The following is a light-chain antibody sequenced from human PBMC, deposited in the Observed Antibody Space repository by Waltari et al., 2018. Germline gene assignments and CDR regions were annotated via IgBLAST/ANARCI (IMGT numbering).Light chain of an antibody. CDR3: QKYDTSPYS. CDR1: QSVSSY. V-gene: IGKV3-20*01. CDR2: GTY. J-gene: IGKJ2*03. Sequence: LTQSPATLSLSPGERATLSCRASQSVSSYIAWFQQKPGQAPRLLIYGTYTRSSGTPDRFSGSGSGTDFTLTISSLEPEDFAVYYCQKYDTSPYSFGQVTTVEIK.